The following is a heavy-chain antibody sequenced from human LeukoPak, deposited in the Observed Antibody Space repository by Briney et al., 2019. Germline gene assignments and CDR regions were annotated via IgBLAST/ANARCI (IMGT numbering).Heavy chain of an antibody. Sequence: GGSLRLSCAASGFTFSSYWMHWVRQAPGKGLVWVSRINTDGSSTTYADSVKGRFTISRDNAKNTLYLQMNSLRAEDTSVYYCARDPVLDDYGGNSPYWGQGTLVTVSS. V-gene: IGHV3-74*01. CDR1: GFTFSSYW. CDR3: ARDPVLDDYGGNSPY. J-gene: IGHJ4*02. D-gene: IGHD4-23*01. CDR2: INTDGSST.